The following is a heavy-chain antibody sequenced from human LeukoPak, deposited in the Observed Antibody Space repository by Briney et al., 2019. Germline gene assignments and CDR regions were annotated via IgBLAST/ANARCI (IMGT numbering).Heavy chain of an antibody. V-gene: IGHV3-23*01. CDR3: ARDQDTAMVLFDY. CDR2: ISGSGDTP. D-gene: IGHD5-18*01. J-gene: IGHJ4*02. Sequence: PGGSLRLSCAASGFTFGSYAMSWVRQAPGKGLEWVSTISGSGDTPYYADSVKGRFTISRDNAKNSLYLQMNSLRAEDTAVYYCARDQDTAMVLFDYWGQGTLVTVSS. CDR1: GFTFGSYA.